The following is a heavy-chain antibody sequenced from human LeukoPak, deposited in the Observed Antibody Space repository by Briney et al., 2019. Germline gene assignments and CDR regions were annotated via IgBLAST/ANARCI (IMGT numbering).Heavy chain of an antibody. D-gene: IGHD2-15*01. Sequence: GGSLRLSCAASGFTVRNTWMSWVRQAPGKGLEWVGCITSNSGGGTTYYAAPVKGRFTISRDNSKNTLYLQMNSLKSEDTAVYYCTIGYSCYWYFDYWGQGTLVTVSS. CDR1: GFTVRNTW. J-gene: IGHJ4*02. CDR3: TIGYSCYWYFDY. V-gene: IGHV3-15*01. CDR2: ITSNSGGGTT.